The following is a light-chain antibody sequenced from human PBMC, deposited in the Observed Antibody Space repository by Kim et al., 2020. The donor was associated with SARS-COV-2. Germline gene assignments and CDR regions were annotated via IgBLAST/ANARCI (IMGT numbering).Light chain of an antibody. J-gene: IGKJ4*01. CDR1: QIISNSY. V-gene: IGKV3-20*01. Sequence: PGERATLSCRASQIISNSYLAWYQQERGQAPRLLIYGASSRATGIPDRFTGSGSGTDFTLSISRLEPEDFAVYYCQQYSSLPLTFGRGTKVDIK. CDR2: GAS. CDR3: QQYSSLPLT.